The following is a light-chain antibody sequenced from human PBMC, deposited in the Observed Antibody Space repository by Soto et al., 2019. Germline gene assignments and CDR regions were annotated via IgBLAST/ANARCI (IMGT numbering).Light chain of an antibody. J-gene: IGKJ1*01. CDR2: AAS. V-gene: IGKV1-6*02. CDR1: QGVGDD. Sequence: AIQMTQSPSSLSASVGDRVTITCRASQGVGDDLAWYQQRPGTAPKVLIYAASTLQFGVPQRFSGSGSGTFFTLTITSLQPDDSATYYCLQDHDYPYTFGQGTKVEIK. CDR3: LQDHDYPYT.